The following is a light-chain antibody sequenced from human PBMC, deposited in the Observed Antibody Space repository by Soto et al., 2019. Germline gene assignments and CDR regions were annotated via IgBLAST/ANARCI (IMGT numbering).Light chain of an antibody. CDR3: TAYTTSDTLV. CDR1: SSDDGAYGY. Sequence: QSLLTQPASVSGSPGQSITISCTGTSSDDGAYGYVSWYQQHPGKVPKLLLYEAFYRPSGVSSRFSGSQSGNTASLTISGLQAEDEADYYCTAYTTSDTLVFGTGTKVTVL. V-gene: IGLV2-14*01. CDR2: EAF. J-gene: IGLJ1*01.